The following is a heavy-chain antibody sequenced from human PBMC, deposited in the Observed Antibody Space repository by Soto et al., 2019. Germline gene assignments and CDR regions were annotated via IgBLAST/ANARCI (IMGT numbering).Heavy chain of an antibody. Sequence: GVLRLSCAASGFTFSDYYMSWIRQAPGKGLEWVSYISSSGSTIYYADSVKGRFTISRDNAKNSLYLQMNSLRAEDTAVYYCARTPQYSGYVDYWGQGTLVTVSS. J-gene: IGHJ4*02. CDR3: ARTPQYSGYVDY. D-gene: IGHD1-26*01. CDR2: ISSSGSTI. V-gene: IGHV3-11*01. CDR1: GFTFSDYY.